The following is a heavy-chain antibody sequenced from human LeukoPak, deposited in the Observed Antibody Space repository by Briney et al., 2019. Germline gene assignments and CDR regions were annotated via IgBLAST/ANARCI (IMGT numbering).Heavy chain of an antibody. Sequence: ASVEVSCKASGYTFTSYGISWVRQAPGQGLEWMGWISAYNGNTNYAQKLQGRVTMTTDTSTSTAYMELRSLRSDDTAVYYCARAAGVDIAVAGDFDYWGQGTLVTVSS. CDR1: GYTFTSYG. CDR2: ISAYNGNT. J-gene: IGHJ4*02. V-gene: IGHV1-18*01. D-gene: IGHD6-19*01. CDR3: ARAAGVDIAVAGDFDY.